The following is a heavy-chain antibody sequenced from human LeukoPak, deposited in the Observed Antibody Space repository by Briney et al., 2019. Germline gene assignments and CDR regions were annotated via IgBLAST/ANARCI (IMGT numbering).Heavy chain of an antibody. CDR3: AKSNGSGLVDI. CDR1: GGSISTSNYY. Sequence: KSSETLSLTCTVSGGSISTSNYYWGWIRQPPGKGLEWIGNIFYSGSTYYSPSLKSRVTISLDTSRNQFSLKLNSVTAADTAVYYCAKSNGSGLVDIWGQGTMVTVSS. V-gene: IGHV4-39*07. J-gene: IGHJ3*02. D-gene: IGHD3-10*01. CDR2: IFYSGST.